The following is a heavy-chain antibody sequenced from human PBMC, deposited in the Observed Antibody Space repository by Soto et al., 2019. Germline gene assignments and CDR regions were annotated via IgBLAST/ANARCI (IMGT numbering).Heavy chain of an antibody. CDR1: GFTFSNAW. CDR2: ISGSGGST. Sequence: GGSLRLSCAASGFTFSNAWINWVRQAPGKGLEWVSAISGSGGSTYYADSVKGRFTISRDNSKNTLYLQMNSLRAEDTAVYYCAKLRITIFGVASDAFVIWGQGTMVTVS. D-gene: IGHD3-3*01. CDR3: AKLRITIFGVASDAFVI. J-gene: IGHJ3*02. V-gene: IGHV3-23*01.